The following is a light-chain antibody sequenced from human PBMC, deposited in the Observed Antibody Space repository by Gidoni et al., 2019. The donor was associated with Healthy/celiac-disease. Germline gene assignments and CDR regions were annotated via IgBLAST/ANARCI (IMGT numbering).Light chain of an antibody. V-gene: IGKV4-1*01. CDR1: QSVLYSSNNKNY. J-gene: IGKJ2*01. Sequence: VITQSPDSLAVYLGETATINCKSSQSVLYSSNNKNYLAWYQQKPGQPPKLLIYWASTRESGVPDRFSGSGSGTDFTLTISSLQAEDVAVYYCQQYYSTPMYTFGQGTKLEIK. CDR2: WAS. CDR3: QQYYSTPMYT.